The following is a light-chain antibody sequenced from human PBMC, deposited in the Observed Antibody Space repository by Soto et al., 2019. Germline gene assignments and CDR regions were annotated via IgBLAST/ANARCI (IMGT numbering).Light chain of an antibody. V-gene: IGKV3-15*01. CDR1: QSVSSSY. CDR2: GAS. CDR3: QQYNKWPLT. J-gene: IGKJ1*01. Sequence: EIVLTQALGTLALSKGEGATLSCGASQSVSSSYLAWYQQKPGQAPRLLIYGASTRATGIPARFSGSGSGTEFTLTISSLQSEDFTVYYCQQYNKWPLTFGQGPNVDIK.